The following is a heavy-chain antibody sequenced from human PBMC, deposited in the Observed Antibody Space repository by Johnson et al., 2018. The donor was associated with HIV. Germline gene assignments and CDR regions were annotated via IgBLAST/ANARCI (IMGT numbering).Heavy chain of an antibody. D-gene: IGHD6-6*01. CDR1: GFTFSSYA. CDR3: ARWVIAARSFGAFDI. V-gene: IGHV3-30-3*01. CDR2: ISYDGSNK. J-gene: IGHJ3*02. Sequence: QVQLVESGGGVVQPGRSLRLSCAASGFTFSSYAMHWVLQAPGKGLEWVAVISYDGSNKYYADSVKGRFTISRDNSKNTLFLQMNSLRAEDTAVYYCARWVIAARSFGAFDIWGQGTMVTVSS.